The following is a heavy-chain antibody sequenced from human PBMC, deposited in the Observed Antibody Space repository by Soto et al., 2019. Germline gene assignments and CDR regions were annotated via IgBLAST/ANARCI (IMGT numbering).Heavy chain of an antibody. Sequence: LRLSCAASGFTFSSYWMHWVRQAPGKGLVWVSRINSDGSSTSYADSVKGRFTISRDNAKNTLYLQMNSLRAEDTAVYYCARARIAVAGYDYWGQGTLVTVSS. CDR3: ARARIAVAGYDY. V-gene: IGHV3-74*01. D-gene: IGHD6-19*01. CDR1: GFTFSSYW. J-gene: IGHJ4*02. CDR2: INSDGSST.